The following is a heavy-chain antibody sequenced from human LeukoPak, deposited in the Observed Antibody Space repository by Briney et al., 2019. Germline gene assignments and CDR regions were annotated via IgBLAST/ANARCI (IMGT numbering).Heavy chain of an antibody. Sequence: GGSLRLSCAASGFTFSSYSMNWVRQAPGKGLEWVSSISSSSSYIYYADSVKGRFTISRDNAKNSLYLQMNSLRAEDTAVYYCARDGTRQQLVPTDSDYWGQGTLVTVSS. V-gene: IGHV3-21*01. J-gene: IGHJ4*02. CDR2: ISSSSSYI. CDR3: ARDGTRQQLVPTDSDY. CDR1: GFTFSSYS. D-gene: IGHD6-13*01.